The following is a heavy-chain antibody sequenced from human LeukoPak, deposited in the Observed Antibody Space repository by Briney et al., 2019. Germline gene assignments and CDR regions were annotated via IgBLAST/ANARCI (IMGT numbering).Heavy chain of an antibody. CDR2: INTDGSST. CDR3: ARARQLVQSWFDP. Sequence: PGGSLRLSCAASGVTFSSYWMHWVRQAPGKGQVWVSRINTDGSSTSYADSVKGRFTMSRDNAKNTLYLQMNSLRVEDTAVYYCARARQLVQSWFDPWGQGTLVTVSS. CDR1: GVTFSSYW. D-gene: IGHD6-6*01. V-gene: IGHV3-74*01. J-gene: IGHJ5*02.